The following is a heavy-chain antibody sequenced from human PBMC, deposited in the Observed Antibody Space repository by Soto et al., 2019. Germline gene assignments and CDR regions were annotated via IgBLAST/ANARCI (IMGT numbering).Heavy chain of an antibody. V-gene: IGHV4-4*02. CDR3: ERDLGRIPAAMVYYYHGMDV. D-gene: IGHD2-2*01. Sequence: QVQLQESGPGLVKPSGTLFLTCAVSSGSISSDNWWSWVRQSPGKGLEWVGEIYHSGTTNYNPSLKSRVTLSVDKSKNQFSLTLSSVTAADTAVYYCERDLGRIPAAMVYYYHGMDVW. CDR2: IYHSGTT. J-gene: IGHJ6*01. CDR1: SGSISSDNW.